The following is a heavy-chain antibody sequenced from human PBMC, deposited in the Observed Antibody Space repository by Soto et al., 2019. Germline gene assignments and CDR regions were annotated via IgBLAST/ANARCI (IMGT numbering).Heavy chain of an antibody. V-gene: IGHV1-46*01. CDR1: GYTFTSYY. J-gene: IGHJ4*02. CDR2: INPSGGST. D-gene: IGHD3-22*01. CDR3: ARGGNGQGSTRVSITMIVVVITGSSSY. Sequence: SVKVSCKASGYTFTSYYMHWVRQAPGQELEWMGIINPSGGSTSYAQKFQGRVTMTRDTSTSTVYMELSSLRSEDTAVYYCARGGNGQGSTRVSITMIVVVITGSSSYWRQGILVTGS.